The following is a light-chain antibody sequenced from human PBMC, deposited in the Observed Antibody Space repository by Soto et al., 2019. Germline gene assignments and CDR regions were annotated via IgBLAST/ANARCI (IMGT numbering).Light chain of an antibody. CDR1: SSDVGGYNY. CDR3: TSYAGSYTFV. Sequence: QSVLTQPASVSGSPGQSITISCTGTSSDVGGYNYVSWYQQHPGKAPKLMIYEVSNRPSRVSNRFSGSKSGNTASLPIYGLQSEDEADYYCTSYAGSYTFVSGTATKVTDL. V-gene: IGLV2-14*01. CDR2: EVS. J-gene: IGLJ1*01.